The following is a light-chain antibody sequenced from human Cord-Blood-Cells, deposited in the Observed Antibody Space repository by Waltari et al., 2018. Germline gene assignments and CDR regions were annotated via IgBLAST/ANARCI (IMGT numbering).Light chain of an antibody. CDR1: QSVRSSY. CDR3: QQYGSSPPYT. V-gene: IGKV3-20*01. J-gene: IGKJ2*01. Sequence: EIVLTQSPGTLSLSPGERATLSCRASQSVRSSYLAWYQQKPGQAPRLLIYGASSRATGIPDRFSGSGSGTDFTLTINRLEPEDFAVYYCQQYGSSPPYTFGQGTKLEIK. CDR2: GAS.